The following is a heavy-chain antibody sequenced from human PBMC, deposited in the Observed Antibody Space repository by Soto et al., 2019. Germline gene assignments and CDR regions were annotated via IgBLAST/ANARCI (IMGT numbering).Heavy chain of an antibody. CDR3: TRAISGSPFDY. Sequence: GGSLRLSCAASGFIFSTYSMNWVRQTPGKGLEWVSSISRSSDHMYYADSVRGRFTISRDNAKNSLFLQMNSLRAEDTAVYYCTRAISGSPFDYWGQGAXVTVSS. D-gene: IGHD2-15*01. CDR2: ISRSSDHM. V-gene: IGHV3-21*01. J-gene: IGHJ4*02. CDR1: GFIFSTYS.